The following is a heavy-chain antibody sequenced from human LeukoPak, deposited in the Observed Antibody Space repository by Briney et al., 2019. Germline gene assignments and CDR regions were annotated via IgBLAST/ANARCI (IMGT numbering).Heavy chain of an antibody. CDR1: GFTFSSYA. J-gene: IGHJ4*02. V-gene: IGHV3-23*01. D-gene: IGHD3-16*01. Sequence: TGGSLRLSCAASGFTFSSYAISWVRQAPGKGLEWVSAISGSGASTYYADSVKGRFTISRDNSKNTLYLQMNSLRAEDTAVYYCVRVGNSLNYFDCWGQGTLVTVSS. CDR3: VRVGNSLNYFDC. CDR2: ISGSGAST.